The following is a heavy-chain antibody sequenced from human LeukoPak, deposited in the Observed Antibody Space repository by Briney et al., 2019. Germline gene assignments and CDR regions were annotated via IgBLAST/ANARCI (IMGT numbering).Heavy chain of an antibody. CDR1: GGSISSHY. CDR3: ARGLREGDTPGGGWFDP. V-gene: IGHV4-59*11. Sequence: SETLSLTCTVSGGSISSHYWSWIRQPPGKGLEWIGYIYYSGSTNYNPSLKSRVTISVDTSKSQFSLKLSSVTAADTAVYYCARGLREGDTPGGGWFDPWGQGTLVTVSS. D-gene: IGHD3-16*01. J-gene: IGHJ5*02. CDR2: IYYSGST.